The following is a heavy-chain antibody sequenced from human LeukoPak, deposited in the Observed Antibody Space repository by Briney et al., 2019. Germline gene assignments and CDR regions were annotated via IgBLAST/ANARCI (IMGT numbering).Heavy chain of an antibody. CDR1: GFTFSRCA. CDR3: VRLGGGDAFDI. V-gene: IGHV3-73*01. CDR2: IRSKANGYTT. J-gene: IGHJ3*02. Sequence: PGGSLRLSCAASGFTFSRCAMHWVRQAPGKGLEWVGRIRSKANGYTTAYGETVKGRFTITRDDSKRSASVQMSSLKSEDTAVYYCVRLGGGDAFDIWGPGTRVTVSS. D-gene: IGHD2-15*01.